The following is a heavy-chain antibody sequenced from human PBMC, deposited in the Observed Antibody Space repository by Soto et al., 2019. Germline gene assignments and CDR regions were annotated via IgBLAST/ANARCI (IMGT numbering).Heavy chain of an antibody. CDR1: GFTFINYG. Sequence: EVQLLESGGGLVQPGGSLRLSCAASGFTFINYGMTWVRQAPGKGLEWVSGISGSGEITNYAELVKGRFIIDRDNSKNTVHLQMNNLRDEDTAVYYCAKGLFYFDYWGRGTLVT. D-gene: IGHD3-16*01. J-gene: IGHJ4*02. CDR3: AKGLFYFDY. V-gene: IGHV3-23*01. CDR2: ISGSGEIT.